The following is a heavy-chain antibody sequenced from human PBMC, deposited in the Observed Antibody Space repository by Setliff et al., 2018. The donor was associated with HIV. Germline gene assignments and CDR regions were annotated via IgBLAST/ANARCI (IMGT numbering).Heavy chain of an antibody. Sequence: ASVKVSCKASGYTFSTYAIHWVRQAPGQRLEWMGWINAGSGNTKYSQRFQGRVTITRDTSASTAYLELSSLRSEDTAVYYCARTPERSYGSGSIPNRFDYWGQGTLVTVSS. D-gene: IGHD3-10*01. J-gene: IGHJ4*02. CDR3: ARTPERSYGSGSIPNRFDY. CDR2: INAGSGNT. V-gene: IGHV1-3*01. CDR1: GYTFSTYA.